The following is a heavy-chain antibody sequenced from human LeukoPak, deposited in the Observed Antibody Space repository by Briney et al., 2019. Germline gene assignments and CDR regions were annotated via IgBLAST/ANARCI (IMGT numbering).Heavy chain of an antibody. D-gene: IGHD3-22*01. Sequence: PSETLTLTCAASGASFSSYYLSWIRQPPGKGLEWMGEINHSGTTNYNPSLKRRVTISVDPSKNHFSLKLSSVTSADTTVYYCARAGGYFRGAEYFQYWGQGTLVTVSS. V-gene: IGHV4-34*01. CDR3: ARAGGYFRGAEYFQY. CDR1: GASFSSYY. CDR2: INHSGTT. J-gene: IGHJ1*01.